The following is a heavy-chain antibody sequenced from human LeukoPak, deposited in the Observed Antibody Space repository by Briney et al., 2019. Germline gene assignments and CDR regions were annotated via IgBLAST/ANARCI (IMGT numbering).Heavy chain of an antibody. J-gene: IGHJ4*02. D-gene: IGHD1-26*01. V-gene: IGHV4-59*01. Sequence: MASETLSPTCTVSXASISGYYWSWIRQPPGKGLEWIGSIHFSGSTNYNPSLRSRVTISVDTSKNQLSLKLSSVTAADTAVYYCARDLGGIYFDYWGQGTLVTVSS. CDR2: IHFSGST. CDR1: XASISGYY. CDR3: ARDLGGIYFDY.